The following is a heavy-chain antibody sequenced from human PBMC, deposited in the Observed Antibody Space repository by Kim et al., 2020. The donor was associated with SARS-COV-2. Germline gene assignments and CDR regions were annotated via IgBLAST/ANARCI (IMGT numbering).Heavy chain of an antibody. D-gene: IGHD2-2*01. CDR3: ARHSTYYGMDV. CDR2: NK. V-gene: IGHV3-33*01. J-gene: IGHJ6*02. Sequence: NKYYADSVQGRFTISRDNSKNTLYLQMNSLRAEDTAVYYCARHSTYYGMDVWGQGTTVTVSS.